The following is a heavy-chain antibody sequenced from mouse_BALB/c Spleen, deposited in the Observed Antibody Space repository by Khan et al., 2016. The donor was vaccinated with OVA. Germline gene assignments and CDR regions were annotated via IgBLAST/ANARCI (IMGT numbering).Heavy chain of an antibody. V-gene: IGHV1-20*02. CDR3: ARKNGSDFDY. Sequence: VQLKQSGPDLVKPGASVTISCKASGYSFTGYFMNWVMQSHGKSLEWIGRINPHIGETFYNQKFKGKATLTVDESSNTVYLELRSLASEDSAVYYCARKNGSDFDYWGQGTTLTVSS. J-gene: IGHJ2*01. D-gene: IGHD1-1*01. CDR1: GYSFTGYF. CDR2: INPHIGET.